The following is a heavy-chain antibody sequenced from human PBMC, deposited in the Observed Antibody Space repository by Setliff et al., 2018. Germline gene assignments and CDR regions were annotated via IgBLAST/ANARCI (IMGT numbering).Heavy chain of an antibody. D-gene: IGHD3-10*01. J-gene: IGHJ6*03. CDR3: AGGQPLVRKYYYYMDV. Sequence: VKVSCKASGGTFSSYVISWAREAPGQGLEWMGGIIPMFGTNYAQKFQGRVTITADESTSTAYMELSSLGSEDTAVYYCAGGQPLVRKYYYYMDVWGKGTTVTVSS. CDR2: IIPMFGT. CDR1: GGTFSSYV. V-gene: IGHV1-69*01.